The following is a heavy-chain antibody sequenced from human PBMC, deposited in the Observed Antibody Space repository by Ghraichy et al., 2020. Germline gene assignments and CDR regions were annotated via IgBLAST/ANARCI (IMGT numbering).Heavy chain of an antibody. Sequence: SETLSLTCAVYGGSFSKYYCSWIRQPPGQGLGWMGKVSHSGNTTYNPSLASRVTVTVDTSKNKLPLKLNSVTAADTAVDFCARWTFGDYGKTQYWGQGTLVSVSS. CDR2: VSHSGNT. D-gene: IGHD4-17*01. CDR1: GGSFSKYY. V-gene: IGHV4-34*01. CDR3: ARWTFGDYGKTQY. J-gene: IGHJ4*02.